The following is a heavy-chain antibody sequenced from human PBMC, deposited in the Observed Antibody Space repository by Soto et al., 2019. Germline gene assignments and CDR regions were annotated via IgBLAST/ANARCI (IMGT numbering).Heavy chain of an antibody. Sequence: QVRLVQSGAEVKKPGASVKVSCKASGYTFTSCGISWVRQAPGQGPEWMGGISAYNGNTNYAQKLQGRVTMTTDTSTSTAYMELRSLRSDDTAVYYCATLGAAAAGTDAFDIWGQGTMVTVSS. CDR3: ATLGAAAAGTDAFDI. D-gene: IGHD6-13*01. CDR1: GYTFTSCG. J-gene: IGHJ3*02. CDR2: ISAYNGNT. V-gene: IGHV1-18*01.